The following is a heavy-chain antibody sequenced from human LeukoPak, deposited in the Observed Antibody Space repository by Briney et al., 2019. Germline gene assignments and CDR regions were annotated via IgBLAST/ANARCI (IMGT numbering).Heavy chain of an antibody. D-gene: IGHD1-14*01. CDR2: IWYDGSQQ. CDR3: ARLYKQNWFDP. Sequence: PGRSLRLSCAASRFTFRSYGMHWVRQAPGKGLEWVAVIWYDGSQQYYADPVRGRFTISRDNSKNTLYLQMNSLRVEDTAVYYCARLYKQNWFDPWGQGTLVTVSS. V-gene: IGHV3-33*01. J-gene: IGHJ5*02. CDR1: RFTFRSYG.